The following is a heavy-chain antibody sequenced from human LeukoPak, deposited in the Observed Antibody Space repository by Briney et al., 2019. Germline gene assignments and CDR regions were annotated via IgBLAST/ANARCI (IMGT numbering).Heavy chain of an antibody. CDR1: GGTFSSYA. D-gene: IGHD3-10*01. Sequence: WASVKVSCKASGGTFSSYAITWVRQAPGQGLEWMGGIIPIFGTSNYAQKFQGRVTITADESTNTAYMELSSLRSDDTAVYYCARGMGRGVIITSEIYFDYWGQGTLVTVSS. J-gene: IGHJ4*02. CDR3: ARGMGRGVIITSEIYFDY. CDR2: IIPIFGTS. V-gene: IGHV1-69*13.